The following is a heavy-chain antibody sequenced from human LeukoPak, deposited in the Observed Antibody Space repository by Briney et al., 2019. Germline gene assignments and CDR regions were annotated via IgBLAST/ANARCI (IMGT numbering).Heavy chain of an antibody. J-gene: IGHJ4*02. CDR2: ISSSSSTI. CDR3: ASSTTYYYGSGSYFDY. CDR1: GFTFSSYS. Sequence: GALRLSCAASGFTFSSYSMNWVRQAPGKGLQWVSYISSSSSTIYYADSVKGRFTISRDNAKNSLYLQMNSLRAEDTAVYYCASSTTYYYGSGSYFDYWGQGTLVTVSS. D-gene: IGHD3-10*01. V-gene: IGHV3-48*01.